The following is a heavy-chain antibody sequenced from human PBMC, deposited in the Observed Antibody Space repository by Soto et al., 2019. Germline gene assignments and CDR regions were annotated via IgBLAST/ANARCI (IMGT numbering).Heavy chain of an antibody. D-gene: IGHD6-19*01. Sequence: PSETLSLTCTVSGGSISRSDFYWSWLRQPPGKGLEWIGYIYYSGSTYYNPSLKSRVTISKDTAKNQFSLNLISVTAADTAVYYCASAPSGYSTGEGGFDPWGLGILVTVSS. V-gene: IGHV4-30-4*01. CDR1: GGSISRSDFY. J-gene: IGHJ5*02. CDR3: ASAPSGYSTGEGGFDP. CDR2: IYYSGST.